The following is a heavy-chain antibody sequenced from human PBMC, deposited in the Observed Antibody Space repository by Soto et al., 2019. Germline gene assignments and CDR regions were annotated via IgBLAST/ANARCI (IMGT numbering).Heavy chain of an antibody. J-gene: IGHJ4*02. Sequence: PGGSLRLSCAASGFTFSSYSMNWVRQAPGKGLEWVSSISSSSSYIYYADSVKGRFTISRDNAKNSLYLQMNSLRAEDTAVYYCARDERPKVLQYYFDYWGQGTLVTVSS. V-gene: IGHV3-21*01. CDR2: ISSSSSYI. D-gene: IGHD6-25*01. CDR1: GFTFSSYS. CDR3: ARDERPKVLQYYFDY.